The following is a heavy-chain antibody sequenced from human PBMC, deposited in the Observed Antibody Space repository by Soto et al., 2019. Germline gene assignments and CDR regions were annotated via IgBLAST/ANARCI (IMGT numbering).Heavy chain of an antibody. J-gene: IGHJ4*02. CDR3: AKAADYDYVWGSYPSPHFDY. CDR1: GFTYSTYT. D-gene: IGHD3-16*01. CDR2: ISYDGSNK. Sequence: GGSLRLSCAASGFTYSTYTMHWVRQAPGKGLEWVAVISYDGSNKYYADSVKGRFTISRDNSKNTLYLQMNGLRAEDTAVYYCAKAADYDYVWGSYPSPHFDYWGQGTLVTVSS. V-gene: IGHV3-30*18.